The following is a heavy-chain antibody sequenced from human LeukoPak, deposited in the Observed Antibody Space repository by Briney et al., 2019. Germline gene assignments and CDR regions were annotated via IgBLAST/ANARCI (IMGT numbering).Heavy chain of an antibody. V-gene: IGHV1-8*01. CDR1: GYTFTSYD. CDR3: ARREYGSGSYHLVF. CDR2: MNPNSGNT. J-gene: IGHJ4*02. D-gene: IGHD3-10*01. Sequence: GASVKVSCKASGYTFTSYDINWVRQATGQGLEWMRCMNPNSGNTGYAQKFQGRVTMTTNTSISTAYMELSSLRSEDTAVYYCARREYGSGSYHLVFWGQGTLVTVSS.